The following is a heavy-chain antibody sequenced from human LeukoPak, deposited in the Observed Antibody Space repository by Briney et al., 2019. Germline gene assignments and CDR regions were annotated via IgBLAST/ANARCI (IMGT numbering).Heavy chain of an antibody. Sequence: PGRSLRLPCAASGFTFDDYAMHWVRQAPGKGLEWVSGISWNSGSIGYADSVKGRFTISRDNAKNSLYLQMNSLRAEDMALYYCAKGQGTRYSSSSRWFDPWGQGTLVTVSS. V-gene: IGHV3-9*03. CDR2: ISWNSGSI. J-gene: IGHJ5*02. CDR1: GFTFDDYA. D-gene: IGHD6-6*01. CDR3: AKGQGTRYSSSSRWFDP.